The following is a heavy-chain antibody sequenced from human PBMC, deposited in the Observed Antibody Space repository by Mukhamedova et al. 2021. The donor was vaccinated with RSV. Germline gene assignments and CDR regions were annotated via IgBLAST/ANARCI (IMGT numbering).Heavy chain of an antibody. Sequence: YAMHWVRQAPGKGLEWVAVIWFDGNTKYYGDSVTGRFTISRDTSKNTLDLQMNSLRVEDTAIYYCAKGCNSGDFRCYAMDAWG. V-gene: IGHV3-33*06. CDR2: IWFDGNTK. J-gene: IGHJ6*02. D-gene: IGHD4-23*01. CDR3: AKGCNSGDFRCYAMDA. CDR1: YA.